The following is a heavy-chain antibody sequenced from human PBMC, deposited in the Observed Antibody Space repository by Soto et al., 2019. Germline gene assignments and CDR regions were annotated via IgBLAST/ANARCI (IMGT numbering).Heavy chain of an antibody. CDR3: TKSDRGHNYAFY. V-gene: IGHV4-59*01. D-gene: IGHD5-18*01. Sequence: PSETLSLTCTVSGDSISSYYWSWIRQPPGKGLEWIGNIFYSGSTNYNPSLKSRVIISVDTSKNQFSLKLSSVTAADTAVYYCTKSDRGHNYAFYWGQGTLVTDS. CDR2: IFYSGST. J-gene: IGHJ4*02. CDR1: GDSISSYY.